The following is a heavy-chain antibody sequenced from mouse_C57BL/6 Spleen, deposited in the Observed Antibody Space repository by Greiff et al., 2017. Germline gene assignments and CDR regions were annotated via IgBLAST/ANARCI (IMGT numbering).Heavy chain of an antibody. V-gene: IGHV14-4*01. D-gene: IGHD1-1*02. CDR2: IDPENGDT. Sequence: VQLQQSGAELVRPGASVKLSCTASGFNIKDDYMHWVKQRPEQGLQWIGWIDPENGDTEYASKFQGKATITADTSSNTAYLQLSSLTSEDTAVYYCTTTMGMDYWGQGTSVTVSS. CDR1: GFNIKDDY. CDR3: TTTMGMDY. J-gene: IGHJ4*01.